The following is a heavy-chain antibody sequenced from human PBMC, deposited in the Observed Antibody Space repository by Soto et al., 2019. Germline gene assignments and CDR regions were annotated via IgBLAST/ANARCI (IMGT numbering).Heavy chain of an antibody. CDR2: ISYDGSNK. J-gene: IGHJ5*02. CDR1: GFTFSSYG. Sequence: QVQLVESGGGVVQPGRSLRLSCAASGFTFSSYGMHWVRQAPGKGLEWVAVISYDGSNKYYADSVKGRFTISRDNSKNTLYLQMNSLRAEDTAVYYCAKPFLSSSSRGFDPWGQGTLVTVSS. V-gene: IGHV3-30*18. D-gene: IGHD6-6*01. CDR3: AKPFLSSSSRGFDP.